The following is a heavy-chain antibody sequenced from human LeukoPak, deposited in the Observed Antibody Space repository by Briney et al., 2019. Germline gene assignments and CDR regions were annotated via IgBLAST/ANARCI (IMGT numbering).Heavy chain of an antibody. CDR1: GFTFSSYA. D-gene: IGHD2-2*01. Sequence: GGSLRLSCAASGFTFSSYAMSWVRQAPGKGLEWVSAISGSGGSTYYADSVKGRFTTSRDNSKNTLYLQMNSLRAEDTAVYYCAKDDLGYCSSTSCYAGYFDYWGQGTLVTVSS. V-gene: IGHV3-23*01. CDR2: ISGSGGST. J-gene: IGHJ4*02. CDR3: AKDDLGYCSSTSCYAGYFDY.